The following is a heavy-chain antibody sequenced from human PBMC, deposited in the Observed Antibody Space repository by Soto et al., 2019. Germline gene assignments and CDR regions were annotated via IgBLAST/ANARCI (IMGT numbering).Heavy chain of an antibody. Sequence: GASVKVSCKASGGTFSSYAISWVRQAPGQGLEWMGWISAYNGNTNYAQKLQGRVTMTTDTSTSTAYMELRSLRSDDTAVYYCARDLGDGYNLAYWGQGTLVTGSS. CDR2: ISAYNGNT. J-gene: IGHJ4*02. CDR3: ARDLGDGYNLAY. V-gene: IGHV1-18*01. D-gene: IGHD5-12*01. CDR1: GGTFSSYA.